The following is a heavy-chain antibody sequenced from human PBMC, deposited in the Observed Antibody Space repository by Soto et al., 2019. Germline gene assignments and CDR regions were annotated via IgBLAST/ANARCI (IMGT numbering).Heavy chain of an antibody. D-gene: IGHD2-15*01. J-gene: IGHJ6*02. CDR3: ASIPPPPAALRPRDCPYGMHV. V-gene: IGHV3-74*01. CDR1: GFTFSSYW. Sequence: GGSLRLSCAASGFTFSSYWMHWVRQAPGKGLVWVSRSNSDGSSTSYADSVKGRFTISRDNAKNTLYLQMNRLRAEGTAVYYSASIPPPPAALRPRDCPYGMHVSGQATSVTVSS. CDR2: SNSDGSST.